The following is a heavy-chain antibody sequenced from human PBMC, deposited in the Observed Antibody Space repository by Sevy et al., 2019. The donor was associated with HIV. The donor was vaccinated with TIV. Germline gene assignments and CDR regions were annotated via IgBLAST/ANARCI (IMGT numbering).Heavy chain of an antibody. Sequence: GGSLRLSCAASGFTFSDHYMEWVRQAPGKGLEWVGRIRNKADSYTKEYAGSVKGRFTISRDDSKNSLYLLMNSRKTEERAVYYCATHAGIAAAGRVFDYRGQGTLVTVSS. J-gene: IGHJ4*02. CDR1: GFTFSDHY. D-gene: IGHD6-13*01. CDR3: ATHAGIAAAGRVFDY. V-gene: IGHV3-72*01. CDR2: IRNKADSYTK.